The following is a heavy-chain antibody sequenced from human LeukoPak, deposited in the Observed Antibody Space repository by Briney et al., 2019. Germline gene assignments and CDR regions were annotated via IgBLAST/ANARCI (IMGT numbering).Heavy chain of an antibody. CDR2: IDTNTGNP. D-gene: IGHD3-10*01. J-gene: IGHJ4*02. CDR1: GYTFNTYA. V-gene: IGHV7-4-1*02. Sequence: ASVKVSCKASGYTFNTYAMNWVGQARGQGLEWMGWIDTNTGNPTYAQDFTGRFVFSLDTSVSTAYLQISSVKAEDTAVYYCARGFHYYGSGSYWNFDYWGQGTLVTVSS. CDR3: ARGFHYYGSGSYWNFDY.